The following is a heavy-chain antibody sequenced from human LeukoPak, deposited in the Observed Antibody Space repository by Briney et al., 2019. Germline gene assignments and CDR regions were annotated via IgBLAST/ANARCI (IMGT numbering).Heavy chain of an antibody. J-gene: IGHJ4*02. CDR2: IWFDGSNK. CDR1: GFTFSTYG. D-gene: IGHD3-22*01. Sequence: PGGPLRLSCAASGFTFSTYGMHWVRQAPGKGLEWVAVIWFDGSNKYYVDSVKGRFTISRDNSKNTLYLQMNSLRAEDTAVYFCARDRASGYYYSFDYWGQGTLVTVSS. V-gene: IGHV3-33*01. CDR3: ARDRASGYYYSFDY.